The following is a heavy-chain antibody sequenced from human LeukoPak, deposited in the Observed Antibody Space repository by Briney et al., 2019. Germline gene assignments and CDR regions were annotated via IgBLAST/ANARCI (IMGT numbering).Heavy chain of an antibody. CDR2: ISYDGSNK. J-gene: IGHJ4*02. Sequence: GGSLRLSCAASGFTFSSYAMHWVRQAPGKGLEWVAVISYDGSNKYYADSVKGRFTISRDNSKNTLYLQMNSLRAEDTAVYYCARDNSRNILTGYSNYWGQGTLVTVSS. CDR3: ARDNSRNILTGYSNY. V-gene: IGHV3-30*04. D-gene: IGHD3-9*01. CDR1: GFTFSSYA.